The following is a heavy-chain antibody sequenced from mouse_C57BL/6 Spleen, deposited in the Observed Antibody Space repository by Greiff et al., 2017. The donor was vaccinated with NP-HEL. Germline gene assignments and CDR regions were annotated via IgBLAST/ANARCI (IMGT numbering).Heavy chain of an antibody. V-gene: IGHV5-9-1*02. CDR1: GFTFSSYA. Sequence: EVKVVESGEGLVKPGGSLKLSCAASGFTFSSYAMSWVRQTPEKRLEWVAYISSGGDYIYYADTVKGRFTISRDNARNTLYLQMSSLKSEDTAMYYCTRDPGLLGADWGQGTLVTVSA. D-gene: IGHD2-10*01. CDR3: TRDPGLLGAD. J-gene: IGHJ3*01. CDR2: ISSGGDYI.